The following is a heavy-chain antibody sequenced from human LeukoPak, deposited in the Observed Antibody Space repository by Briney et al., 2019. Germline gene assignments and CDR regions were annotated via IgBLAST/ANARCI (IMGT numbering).Heavy chain of an antibody. V-gene: IGHV1-2*02. J-gene: IGHJ4*02. CDR3: ARAPWSGYSVFDY. CDR2: INPNSGGT. Sequence: ASVKVSCKASGYTFTGYYMHCVRQAPGRGLEWVGWINPNSGGTNYAQKFQGRVTMTRDTSISTAYMELSRLRSDDTAVYYCARAPWSGYSVFDYWGQGTLVTVSS. D-gene: IGHD3-3*01. CDR1: GYTFTGYY.